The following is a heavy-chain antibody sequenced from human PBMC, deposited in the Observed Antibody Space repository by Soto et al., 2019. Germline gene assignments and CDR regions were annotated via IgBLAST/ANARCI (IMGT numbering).Heavy chain of an antibody. CDR2: ISSSSSTI. J-gene: IGHJ6*03. CDR1: GFTFSSYS. D-gene: IGHD6-13*01. V-gene: IGHV3-48*01. Sequence: GGSLRLSCAASGFTFSSYSMNWVRQAPGKGLEWVSYISSSSSTIYYADSVKGRFTISRDNAKNSLYLQMNSLRAEDTAVYYCARNLGPYGQQLDYYYYYMDVWGKGTTVTVSS. CDR3: ARNLGPYGQQLDYYYYYMDV.